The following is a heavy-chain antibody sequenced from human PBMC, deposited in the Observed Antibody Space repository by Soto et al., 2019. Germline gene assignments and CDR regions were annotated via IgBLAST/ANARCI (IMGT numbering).Heavy chain of an antibody. Sequence: EVQLVESGGGLVQPGGSLKLSCAASGFTFSGSAMHWVRQASGKGLEWVGRIRSKANSYATAYAASVKGRFTISRDDSKNTAYLQMNSLKTEDTAVYYCTRLGSGSPGRDAFDIWGQGTMVTVSS. J-gene: IGHJ3*02. CDR3: TRLGSGSPGRDAFDI. CDR1: GFTFSGSA. V-gene: IGHV3-73*02. D-gene: IGHD1-26*01. CDR2: IRSKANSYAT.